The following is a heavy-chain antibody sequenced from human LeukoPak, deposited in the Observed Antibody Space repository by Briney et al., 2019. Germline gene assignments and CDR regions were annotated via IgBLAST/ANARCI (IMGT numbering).Heavy chain of an antibody. CDR2: IYYSGST. V-gene: IGHV4-59*01. D-gene: IGHD2-2*01. J-gene: IGHJ5*02. CDR3: ARTTEDCRSTSCHQYWFDP. Sequence: PSETLSLACTVSGGSISSYYWSWIRQPPGKGLEWIGYIYYSGSTNYNPSLKSRVTISVDTSKNQFSLKLSSVTAADTAVYYCARTTEDCRSTSCHQYWFDPWGQGTLVTVSS. CDR1: GGSISSYY.